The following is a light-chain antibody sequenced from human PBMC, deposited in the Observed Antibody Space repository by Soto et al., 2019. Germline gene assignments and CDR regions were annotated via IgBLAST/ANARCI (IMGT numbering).Light chain of an antibody. V-gene: IGKV3-20*01. CDR3: QQYGTSIT. J-gene: IGKJ5*01. Sequence: EIVLTQSPGTLSLSPGERATLSCGASQSISGSYLVWYQQKPGQAPRLLIYGASSRATDIPDRFSGSGSGADFALTISRLEPEDFTVYYCQQYGTSITFGQGTRLEIK. CDR1: QSISGSY. CDR2: GAS.